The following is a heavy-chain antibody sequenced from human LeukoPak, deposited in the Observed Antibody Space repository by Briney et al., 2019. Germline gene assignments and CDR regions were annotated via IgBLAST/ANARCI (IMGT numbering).Heavy chain of an antibody. CDR3: ANRRGFVRGRQYYFGLDV. CDR1: GFTFYSYD. D-gene: IGHD3-10*01. V-gene: IGHV3-30*18. J-gene: IGHJ6*02. CDR2: ISYDGSSK. Sequence: GGSLRLSCVASGFTFYSYDIHWGRQTPGKGLEWVAIISYDGSSKYYADSVRGRFTISRDNPKDTLYLQMDRLRTEDTAVYYCANRRGFVRGRQYYFGLDVWGQGTTVTVSS.